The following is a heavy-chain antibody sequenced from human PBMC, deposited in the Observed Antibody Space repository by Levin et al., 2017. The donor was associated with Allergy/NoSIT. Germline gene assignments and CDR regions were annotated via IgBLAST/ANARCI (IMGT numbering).Heavy chain of an antibody. V-gene: IGHV3-21*01. Sequence: LSLTCAASGFPFSSSSMNWVRQAPGKGLEWVACIGSTGSHIYYADSMKGRFTISRDNAKNSLYLQMDSLRAEDTALYYCARVGSGASRDDTCDVWGQGTMVTVSS. CDR1: GFPFSSSS. J-gene: IGHJ3*01. CDR2: IGSTGSHI. CDR3: ARVGSGASRDDTCDV. D-gene: IGHD6-19*01.